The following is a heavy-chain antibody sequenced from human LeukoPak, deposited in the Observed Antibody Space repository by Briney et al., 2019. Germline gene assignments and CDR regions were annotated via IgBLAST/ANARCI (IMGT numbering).Heavy chain of an antibody. J-gene: IGHJ4*02. CDR3: ASLTRLSTSPDRYYLDY. D-gene: IGHD6-6*01. CDR2: IYTSRGT. CDR1: GDSISSYY. V-gene: IGHV4-4*09. Sequence: SETLSLTCTVSGDSISSYYWSWIRQPPGKGLEWIGYIYTSRGTNYIPSLKGRVTISIDTSKNQFSLKLSSVTAADSAVYYCASLTRLSTSPDRYYLDYWGQGTLVTVSS.